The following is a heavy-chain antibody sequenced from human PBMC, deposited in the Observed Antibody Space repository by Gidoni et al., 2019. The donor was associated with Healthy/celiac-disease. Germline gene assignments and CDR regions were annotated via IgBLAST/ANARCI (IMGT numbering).Heavy chain of an antibody. CDR2: INHSGST. CDR1: GGSFSGYY. Sequence: QVQLQQWGAGLLKPSETLSLTCAVYGGSFSGYYWSWIRPPPGKGLEWIGEINHSGSTNYNPSLKSRVTISVDTSKNQFSLKLSSVTAADTAVYYCARVGRLAMVRGVKTQYYYYYYGMDVWGQGTTVTVSS. CDR3: ARVGRLAMVRGVKTQYYYYYYGMDV. J-gene: IGHJ6*02. V-gene: IGHV4-34*01. D-gene: IGHD3-10*01.